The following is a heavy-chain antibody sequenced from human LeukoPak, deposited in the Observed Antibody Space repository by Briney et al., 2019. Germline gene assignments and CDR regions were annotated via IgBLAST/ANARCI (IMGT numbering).Heavy chain of an antibody. Sequence: QSGGSLRLSCAASGFIFRDYSMHWVRQAPGEGLVWVSRIKTDGRTTTYADSVKGRFTISRDNAKSTLFLQMDSLRAEDTAVYYCIRDLDWNYGDYWGQGSLVTVSS. V-gene: IGHV3-74*03. CDR1: GFIFRDYS. CDR3: IRDLDWNYGDY. D-gene: IGHD1-7*01. J-gene: IGHJ4*02. CDR2: IKTDGRTT.